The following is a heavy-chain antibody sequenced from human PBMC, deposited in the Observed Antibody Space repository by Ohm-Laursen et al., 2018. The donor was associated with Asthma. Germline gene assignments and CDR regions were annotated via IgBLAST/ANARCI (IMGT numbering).Heavy chain of an antibody. V-gene: IGHV4-31*03. CDR2: IYYSGIT. Sequence: SDTLSLTCTVSGDSINSGNNYWSWIRQHPGKGLEWIGYIYYSGITYSNPSLRSRVSISVDTSKNQFSLKLSPVTAADTAVYYCARGTFYYESTGYYFFDHWGQGALVTVSS. CDR1: GDSINSGNNY. D-gene: IGHD3-22*01. J-gene: IGHJ4*02. CDR3: ARGTFYYESTGYYFFDH.